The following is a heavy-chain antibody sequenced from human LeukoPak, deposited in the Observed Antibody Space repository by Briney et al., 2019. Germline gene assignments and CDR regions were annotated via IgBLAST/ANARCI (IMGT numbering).Heavy chain of an antibody. V-gene: IGHV4-34*01. CDR2: INHSGST. J-gene: IGHJ5*02. CDR1: GGSFSGYY. CDR3: ARETGYYDSSGYLNWFDP. Sequence: SETLSLTCAVYGGSFSGYYWSWIRQPPGKGPEWIGEINHSGSTNYNPSLKSRVTISVDTSKNQFSLKLSSVTAADTAVYYCARETGYYDSSGYLNWFDPWGQGTLVTVSS. D-gene: IGHD3-22*01.